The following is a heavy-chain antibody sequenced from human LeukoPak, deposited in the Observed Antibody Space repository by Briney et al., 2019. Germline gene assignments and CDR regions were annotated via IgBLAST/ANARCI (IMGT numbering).Heavy chain of an antibody. CDR2: LNHSGST. CDR1: GGSFSGYY. V-gene: IGHV4-34*01. CDR3: ARGAVVPAAIRILGPYNWFDP. Sequence: SETLSLTCAVYGGSFSGYYWSWIRQPPGKGLEWFGELNHSGSTNNNPPLKSRVTISVDTCKIQFSLKLSYVTAADTAVYYCARGAVVPAAIRILGPYNWFDPWGEGTLVTVSS. D-gene: IGHD2-2*02. J-gene: IGHJ5*02.